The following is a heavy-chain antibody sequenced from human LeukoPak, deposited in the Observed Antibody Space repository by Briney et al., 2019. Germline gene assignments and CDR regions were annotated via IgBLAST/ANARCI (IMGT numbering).Heavy chain of an antibody. J-gene: IGHJ5*02. V-gene: IGHV7-4-1*02. Sequence: GASVKVSCKASGYTFTSYAMNWVRQAPGQGLEWMGWINTNTGNPTYAQGFTGRFVFSLDTSVSTAYLQISSLKAEDTAVYYCARVRPLITMVRGNGWFDPWGQGTLVTVSS. CDR3: ARVRPLITMVRGNGWFDP. CDR2: INTNTGNP. CDR1: GYTFTSYA. D-gene: IGHD3-10*01.